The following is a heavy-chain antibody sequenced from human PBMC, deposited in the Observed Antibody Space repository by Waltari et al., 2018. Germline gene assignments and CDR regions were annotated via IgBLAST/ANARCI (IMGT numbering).Heavy chain of an antibody. Sequence: VQLVESGGGLVQPGESLRLSCSASGFIVAPKNICWVRQAPGQGVEWFSGMNNGGTRDYTHTVRGRFTITRDLSKNTVYLQMDNVRDEDTAVYFCVRNLWEGSSYYATNDAYDVWGLGTRVTVSS. D-gene: IGHD3-22*01. CDR3: VRNLWEGSSYYATNDAYDV. J-gene: IGHJ3*01. CDR1: GFIVAPKN. V-gene: IGHV3-66*01. CDR2: MNNGGTR.